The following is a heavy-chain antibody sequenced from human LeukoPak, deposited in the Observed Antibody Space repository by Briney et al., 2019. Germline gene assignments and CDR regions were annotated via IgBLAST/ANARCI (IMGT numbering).Heavy chain of an antibody. Sequence: QSGGSLRLSCAASGFTFSSYAMHWVRQAPGKGLEWVAVISYDGSNKYYADSVKGRFTISRDNSKNTLYLQMNSLRAEDTAVYYCARDKAPYAAMVTGFGYWGQGALVTVSS. V-gene: IGHV3-30-3*01. CDR3: ARDKAPYAAMVTGFGY. J-gene: IGHJ4*02. D-gene: IGHD5-18*01. CDR1: GFTFSSYA. CDR2: ISYDGSNK.